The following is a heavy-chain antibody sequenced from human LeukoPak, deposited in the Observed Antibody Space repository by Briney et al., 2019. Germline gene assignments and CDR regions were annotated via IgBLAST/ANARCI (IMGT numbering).Heavy chain of an antibody. Sequence: SETLSLTCTVSGGSISINSFYWTWIRQSAGKGLEWIGRIYTSGSTNYNPSLKSRVTMSVDTSKNQFSLKLSSVTAADTAVYYCARATRGSGWLNYYYYYMDVWGKGTTVTISS. V-gene: IGHV4-61*02. CDR2: IYTSGST. CDR1: GGSISINSFY. J-gene: IGHJ6*03. D-gene: IGHD6-19*01. CDR3: ARATRGSGWLNYYYYYMDV.